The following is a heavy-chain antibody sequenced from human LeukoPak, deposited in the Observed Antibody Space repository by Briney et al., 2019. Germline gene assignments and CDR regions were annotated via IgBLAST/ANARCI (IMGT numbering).Heavy chain of an antibody. CDR3: ARVRMVRGVKPPSSYYYYYMDV. CDR1: GGSISSYY. J-gene: IGHJ6*03. V-gene: IGHV4-59*01. CDR2: IYYSGST. D-gene: IGHD3-10*01. Sequence: SETLSLTCTVSGGSISSYYWSWIRQPPGKGLEWIGYIYYSGSTNYNPSLKSRVTISVDTSKNQFSLKLSSVTAADTAVYYCARVRMVRGVKPPSSYYYYYMDVWGKGTTVTVSS.